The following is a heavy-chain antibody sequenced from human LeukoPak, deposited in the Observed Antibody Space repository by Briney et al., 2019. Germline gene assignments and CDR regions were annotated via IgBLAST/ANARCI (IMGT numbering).Heavy chain of an antibody. V-gene: IGHV3-7*01. Sequence: GGSLRLSCAASGFTFSSYRMSWVRQAPGKGLEWVANIKQDGSEKYYVDSVKGRFTISRDNAKNSLYLQMNSLRAEDTAVYYCAREGGYSYGYVRPYFDYWGQGTLVTVSS. J-gene: IGHJ4*02. CDR1: GFTFSSYR. CDR2: IKQDGSEK. D-gene: IGHD5-18*01. CDR3: AREGGYSYGYVRPYFDY.